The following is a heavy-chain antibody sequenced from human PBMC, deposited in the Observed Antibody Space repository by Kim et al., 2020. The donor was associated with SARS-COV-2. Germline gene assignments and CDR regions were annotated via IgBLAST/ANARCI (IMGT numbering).Heavy chain of an antibody. CDR3: VSSLQVVPPATDGFDV. D-gene: IGHD2-2*01. V-gene: IGHV6-1*01. Sequence: SQTLSLTCAISGDSVSSNSATWNWIRQSPSRGLEWLGRTYYMSKWYNDYVVSVKSRITINTDTSKNQFSLLLKSVTPEDTAMYYCVSSLQVVPPATDGFDVGSQGTMVTVSS. J-gene: IGHJ3*01. CDR1: GDSVSSNSAT. CDR2: TYYMSKWYN.